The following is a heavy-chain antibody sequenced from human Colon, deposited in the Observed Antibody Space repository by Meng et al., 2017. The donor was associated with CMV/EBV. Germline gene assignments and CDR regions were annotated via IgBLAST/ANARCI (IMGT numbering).Heavy chain of an antibody. J-gene: IGHJ3*02. CDR3: AKDHYPGGHDAFDI. CDR1: GFSFSSYT. V-gene: IGHV3-21*01. D-gene: IGHD3-10*01. CDR2: INYRGSDI. Sequence: GESLKISCAASGFSFSSYTMNWVRQAPGKGLEWVSSINYRGSDIYYADSVKGRFTISRDNAKNSLYLQMNSLRAEDTAVYYCAKDHYPGGHDAFDIWGQGTMVTVSS.